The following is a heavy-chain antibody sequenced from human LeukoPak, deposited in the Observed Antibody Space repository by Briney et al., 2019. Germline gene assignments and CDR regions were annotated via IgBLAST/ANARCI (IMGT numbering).Heavy chain of an antibody. J-gene: IGHJ4*02. CDR2: IYYSGST. V-gene: IGHV4-39*01. Sequence: KPSETLSLTCTVSGGSISSSSYYWGWIRQPPGKGLEWIRSIYYSGSTYYNPSLKSRVTISVDTSKNQFSLKLSSVTAADTAVYYCARQNADIVLMVYASYFDYWGQGTLVTVSS. CDR3: ARQNADIVLMVYASYFDY. CDR1: GGSISSSSYY. D-gene: IGHD2-8*01.